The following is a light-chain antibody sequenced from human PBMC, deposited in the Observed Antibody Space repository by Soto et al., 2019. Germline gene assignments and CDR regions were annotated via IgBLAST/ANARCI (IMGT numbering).Light chain of an antibody. J-gene: IGLJ2*01. CDR1: SSDVGSYNL. Sequence: QSALTQPASVSGSPGQSITISCTGTSSDVGSYNLVSGYQQHPGKAPKLMIYEGSKRPPGVSNRFSGSMSGNTASLTISGLQAEDEADCYCCSYAGSSTYVVFGGGTKLTVL. V-gene: IGLV2-23*01. CDR2: EGS. CDR3: CSYAGSSTYVV.